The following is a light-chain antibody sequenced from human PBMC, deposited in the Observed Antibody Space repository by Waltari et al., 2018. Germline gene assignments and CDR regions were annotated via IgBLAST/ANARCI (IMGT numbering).Light chain of an antibody. CDR3: QQYNKWPPIT. Sequence: EIVMTQSPATLSVSLGERVNLSCRASESVSSNIAWYQQKPGQVPRLVMYDVSTRATGIPARFRGSGSGTGFTLTISSLQSEDFAVYYCQQYNKWPPITFGQGTRLEIK. J-gene: IGKJ5*01. CDR2: DVS. V-gene: IGKV3-15*01. CDR1: ESVSSN.